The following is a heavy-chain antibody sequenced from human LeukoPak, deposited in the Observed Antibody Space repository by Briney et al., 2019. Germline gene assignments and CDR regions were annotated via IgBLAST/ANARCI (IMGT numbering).Heavy chain of an antibody. V-gene: IGHV3-23*01. D-gene: IGHD6-13*01. CDR3: AKDASKPAAGIAAAGTDY. CDR1: GFTFSSYA. Sequence: GGSLRLSCAASGFTFSSYAMSWVRQAPGKGLEWVSAISGSGGSTYYADSVKGRFTISRDNSKNTLYLQMNSLRAEDTAVYYCAKDASKPAAGIAAAGTDYWGQGTGVTVSS. CDR2: ISGSGGST. J-gene: IGHJ4*02.